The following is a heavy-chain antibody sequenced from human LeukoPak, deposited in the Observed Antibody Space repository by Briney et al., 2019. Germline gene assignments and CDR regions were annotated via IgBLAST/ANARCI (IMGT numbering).Heavy chain of an antibody. V-gene: IGHV1-2*02. CDR3: ARDKAPPSYYDSSGLDY. Sequence: ASVKVSCKASGYTFTGYYMHWVRQAPGQGLEWMGWINPNSGGTNYAQKFQGRVTMTRDTSISTAYMELSRLRSDDTAVYYCARDKAPPSYYDSSGLDYWGQGTLVTVSS. CDR1: GYTFTGYY. J-gene: IGHJ4*02. CDR2: INPNSGGT. D-gene: IGHD3-22*01.